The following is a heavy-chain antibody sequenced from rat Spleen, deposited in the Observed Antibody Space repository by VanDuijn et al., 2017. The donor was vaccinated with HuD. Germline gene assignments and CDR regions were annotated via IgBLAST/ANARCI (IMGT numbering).Heavy chain of an antibody. CDR3: TYNNYN. CDR1: GSSLTSYG. J-gene: IGHJ2*01. V-gene: IGHV2-15*01. D-gene: IGHD1-10*01. Sequence: QVQLKESGPGLVQPSQTLSLTCTVSGSSLTSYGVSWVRQPPGKGLEWMGGIWGDGSTDYNSALKSRLSISRDTSKSQVFLKMNSVQTDDTAIYFCTYNNYNWGQGVMVTVSS. CDR2: IWGDGST.